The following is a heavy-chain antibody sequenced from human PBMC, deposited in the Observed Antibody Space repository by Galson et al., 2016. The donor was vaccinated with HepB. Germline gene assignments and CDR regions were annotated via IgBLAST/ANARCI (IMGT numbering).Heavy chain of an antibody. CDR2: LTYDGRKV. CDR3: AREPDTGTADY. CDR1: GFIFNNYD. V-gene: IGHV3-30*04. Sequence: SCKASGFIFNNYDFNWVRQAPGKGLEWMGALTYDGRKVHYAESTKGQFTISRDNSKNTLFLQMNSLRPEDTAVYYCAREPDTGTADYWGQGTLVTVSS. J-gene: IGHJ4*02. D-gene: IGHD1-7*01.